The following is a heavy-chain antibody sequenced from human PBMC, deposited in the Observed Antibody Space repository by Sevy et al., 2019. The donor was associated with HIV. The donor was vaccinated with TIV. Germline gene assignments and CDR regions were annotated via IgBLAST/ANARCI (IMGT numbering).Heavy chain of an antibody. D-gene: IGHD1-1*01. V-gene: IGHV3-30*03. CDR1: GFSFSSHG. CDR2: ISYEGNKK. Sequence: GGYLRLSCAASGFSFSSHGMHWVRQAPGKGLEWQSVISYEGNKKYYADSVKGRFTISRDNSKNTLYLHMNSLRPEDTAVYYCTRDGGWYNYAPSDYWGQGTLVTVSS. J-gene: IGHJ4*02. CDR3: TRDGGWYNYAPSDY.